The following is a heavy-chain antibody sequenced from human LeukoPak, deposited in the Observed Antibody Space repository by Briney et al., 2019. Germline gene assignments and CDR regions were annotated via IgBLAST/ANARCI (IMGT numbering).Heavy chain of an antibody. Sequence: SETLSLTCTVSGGSISSYYWSWIRQPPGKGLEWIGYIYYSGSTNYNPSLKSRVTISVDTSKNQFSLKLSSVTAADTAVYYCARQDPEYFYDSNGYSPFDYWGQGTLVTVFS. J-gene: IGHJ4*02. D-gene: IGHD3-22*01. CDR1: GGSISSYY. V-gene: IGHV4-59*01. CDR3: ARQDPEYFYDSNGYSPFDY. CDR2: IYYSGST.